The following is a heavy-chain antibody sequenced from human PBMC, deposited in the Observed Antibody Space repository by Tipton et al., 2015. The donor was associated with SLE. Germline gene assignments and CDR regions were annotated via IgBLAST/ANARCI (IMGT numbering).Heavy chain of an antibody. D-gene: IGHD5-18*01. Sequence: TLSLTCTVSGGSIRSGDYYWSWIRQHPGKGLEGIGSFYYSGSTRYNPSLTSRATVSVDTSKNQFYLKMSSVTAADTAVYYCARHRGSRVDTNMALDYWGPGALVIVSS. CDR1: GGSIRSGDYY. J-gene: IGHJ4*02. CDR3: ARHRGSRVDTNMALDY. V-gene: IGHV4-30-2*03. CDR2: FYYSGST.